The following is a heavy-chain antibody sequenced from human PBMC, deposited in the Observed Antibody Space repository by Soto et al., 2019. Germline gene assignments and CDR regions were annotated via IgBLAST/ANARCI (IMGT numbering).Heavy chain of an antibody. CDR3: ARGPPLGY. Sequence: QVQLQESGPGLVKPSQTLSLTCTVSGGSISSGGYYWSWIRQHPGKGLEWIGYIYYSGSTYYNPPPXXXVXLSVDTSKNQFSLKLSSVTAADTAVYYCARGPPLGYWGQGTLVTVSS. CDR1: GGSISSGGYY. J-gene: IGHJ4*02. CDR2: IYYSGST. V-gene: IGHV4-31*03.